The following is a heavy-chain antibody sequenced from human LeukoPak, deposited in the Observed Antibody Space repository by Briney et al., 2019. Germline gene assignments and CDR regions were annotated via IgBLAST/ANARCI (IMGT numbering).Heavy chain of an antibody. CDR2: ISSNGGST. V-gene: IGHV3-64*01. J-gene: IGHJ4*02. CDR3: ARAHASSGWYGD. D-gene: IGHD6-19*01. CDR1: GFTFSSDG. Sequence: PGRSLRLSCAASGFTFSSDGMHWVRQAPGKGLEYVSAISSNGGSTYYATSVKGRFTISRDNSKNTLYLQMGSLRAEDMAVYYCARAHASSGWYGDWGQGTLVTVSS.